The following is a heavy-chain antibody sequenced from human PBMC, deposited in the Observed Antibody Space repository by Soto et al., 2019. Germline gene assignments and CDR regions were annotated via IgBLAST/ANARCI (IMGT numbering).Heavy chain of an antibody. V-gene: IGHV4-39*01. D-gene: IGHD3-9*01. CDR3: ASAPVAYYDILTGYQAPHFDY. J-gene: IGHJ4*02. CDR2: IYYSGST. Sequence: PSETLSLTCTVSGGSISSSSYYWGWIRQPPGKGLEWIGSIYYSGSTYYNPSLKSRVTISVDTSKNQFSLKLSSVTAADTAVYYCASAPVAYYDILTGYQAPHFDYWGQGTLVTAPQ. CDR1: GGSISSSSYY.